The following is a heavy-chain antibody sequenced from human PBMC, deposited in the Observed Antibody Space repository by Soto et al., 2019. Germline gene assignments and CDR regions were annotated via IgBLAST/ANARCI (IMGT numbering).Heavy chain of an antibody. Sequence: HPGGSLRLSCIASGFTFINYAMSWVRQAPGKGLEWVSTISDNGANTFIGDSMKDHFDISRDNSKNTVFLHLSTVRAEDTAIYYCARAIGADFFDYWGQGTPVTVSS. V-gene: IGHV3-23*01. CDR1: GFTFINYA. J-gene: IGHJ4*02. CDR3: ARAIGADFFDY. D-gene: IGHD6-25*01. CDR2: ISDNGANT.